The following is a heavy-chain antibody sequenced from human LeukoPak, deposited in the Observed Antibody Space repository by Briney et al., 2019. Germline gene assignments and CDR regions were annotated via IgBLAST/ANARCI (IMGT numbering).Heavy chain of an antibody. CDR3: AIPGGFWSGPQPPYY. CDR1: GYSFTSYW. V-gene: IGHV5-51*01. D-gene: IGHD3-3*01. J-gene: IGHJ4*02. Sequence: GESLKISCKGSGYSFTSYWIGWVRQMPGKGLEWMGIIYPGDSDPRYSPSFQGQLTISADKSISTAYLQWSSLKASDTAMYYCAIPGGFWSGPQPPYYWGQGTLVTVSS. CDR2: IYPGDSDP.